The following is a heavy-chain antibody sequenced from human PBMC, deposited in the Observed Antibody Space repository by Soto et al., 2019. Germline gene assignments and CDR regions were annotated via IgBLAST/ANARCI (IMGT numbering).Heavy chain of an antibody. CDR3: ARDRGRGRELGDAFDI. Sequence: QVQLVQSGAEVKKPGSSVKVSCKASGGTFSSYAISWVRQAPGQGLEWMGGIIPIFGTATYAQKFQGRVTSTADKSTSTAYMELSSLRSEDTAVYYCARDRGRGRELGDAFDIWGQGTMVTVSS. CDR2: IIPIFGTA. V-gene: IGHV1-69*06. J-gene: IGHJ3*02. CDR1: GGTFSSYA. D-gene: IGHD1-26*01.